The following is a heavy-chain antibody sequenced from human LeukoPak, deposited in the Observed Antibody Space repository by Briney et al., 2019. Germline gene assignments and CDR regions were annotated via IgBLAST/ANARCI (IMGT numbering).Heavy chain of an antibody. D-gene: IGHD2-2*01. Sequence: GGSLRLSCAASGFTFTRYWMTWVRQAPGKGLEWVANIKQDGSENFYVDSVKGRFTIARDNAKNSLDMQINSLGAEDTAVYYCARGLDCRSTSCYLDNWGQGTLVTVSS. V-gene: IGHV3-7*01. CDR2: IKQDGSEN. CDR3: ARGLDCRSTSCYLDN. CDR1: GFTFTRYW. J-gene: IGHJ4*02.